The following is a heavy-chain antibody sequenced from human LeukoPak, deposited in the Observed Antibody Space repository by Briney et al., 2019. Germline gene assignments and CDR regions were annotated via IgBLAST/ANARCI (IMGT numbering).Heavy chain of an antibody. J-gene: IGHJ4*02. CDR2: IIPIFGTA. V-gene: IGHV1-69*13. Sequence: SVKVSCKASVGTFSSYAISWVRQAPGQGLEWMGGIIPIFGTANYAQKFQGRVTITADESTSTVYMELSSLRSEDTAVYYCASLGWLLHRSYDYWGQGTLVTVSS. D-gene: IGHD3-22*01. CDR3: ASLGWLLHRSYDY. CDR1: VGTFSSYA.